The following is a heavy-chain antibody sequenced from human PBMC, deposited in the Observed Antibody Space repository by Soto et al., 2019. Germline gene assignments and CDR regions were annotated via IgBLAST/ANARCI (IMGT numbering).Heavy chain of an antibody. D-gene: IGHD3-22*01. CDR1: GFTSSDYY. CDR3: ARDGSSYYDSSGYPPQN. Sequence: GGSLRLSCAASGFTSSDYYMSWIRQAPGKGLEWVSYISSSSSYTNYADSVKGRFTISRDNAKNSLYLQMNSLRAEDTAVYYCARDGSSYYDSSGYPPQNWGQGTLVTVSS. V-gene: IGHV3-11*06. J-gene: IGHJ4*02. CDR2: ISSSSSYT.